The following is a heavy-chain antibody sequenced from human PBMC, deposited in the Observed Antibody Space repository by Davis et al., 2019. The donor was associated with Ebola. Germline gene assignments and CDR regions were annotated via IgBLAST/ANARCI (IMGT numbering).Heavy chain of an antibody. Sequence: SLMIPCAASGFTFDTYAMHWVRQAPGKGLEWVAVISYDGAHKFYGDSVKGRFTISRDNSKNTLSLYMNILRANDTAVYYCAKDVWHTFSCADYWGQGTLVTVSS. CDR1: GFTFDTYA. V-gene: IGHV3-30*18. D-gene: IGHD2/OR15-2a*01. CDR2: ISYDGAHK. CDR3: AKDVWHTFSCADY. J-gene: IGHJ4*02.